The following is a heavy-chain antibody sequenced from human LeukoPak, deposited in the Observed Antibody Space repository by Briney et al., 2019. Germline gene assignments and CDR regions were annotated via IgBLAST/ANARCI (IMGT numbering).Heavy chain of an antibody. D-gene: IGHD3-10*01. Sequence: GESLRLSCAASGFTFSGYWMSWVRLAPGKGLEWVANIKQDGSEIYYVDSVKGRFTISRDNAKNSLYLQMNTLRAEDTAVYYCARVPITYYYGSGSYFCGMDVWGKGTTVSVSS. CDR3: ARVPITYYYGSGSYFCGMDV. CDR2: IKQDGSEI. CDR1: GFTFSGYW. J-gene: IGHJ6*04. V-gene: IGHV3-7*03.